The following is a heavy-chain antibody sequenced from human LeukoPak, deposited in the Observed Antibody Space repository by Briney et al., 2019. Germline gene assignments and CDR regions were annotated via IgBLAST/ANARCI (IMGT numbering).Heavy chain of an antibody. D-gene: IGHD3-10*01. Sequence: GGSLRLSCAASGFTFSSYGMHWVRQAPGKGLEWVAVIWYDGSNKYYADSVKGRFTISRDNSKNTLYLQMNSLRAEDTAVYYCARDPYGSGINWFDPWGQGTPVTVSS. CDR2: IWYDGSNK. V-gene: IGHV3-33*01. CDR1: GFTFSSYG. CDR3: ARDPYGSGINWFDP. J-gene: IGHJ5*02.